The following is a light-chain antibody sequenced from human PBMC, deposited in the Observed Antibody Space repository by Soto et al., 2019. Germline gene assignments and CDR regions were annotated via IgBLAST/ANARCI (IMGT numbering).Light chain of an antibody. Sequence: QSVLTQPPSVSGAPGQRVTISCTGSSSNIGAGYDVHWYQQLPGTAPKLLIYGNSNRPSGVPDRFSGSKSGTSASLAITGLQAEDEADYYSQSYGSSLSGYVSGTGTKLAVL. CDR3: QSYGSSLSGYV. CDR2: GNS. CDR1: SSNIGAGYD. J-gene: IGLJ1*01. V-gene: IGLV1-40*01.